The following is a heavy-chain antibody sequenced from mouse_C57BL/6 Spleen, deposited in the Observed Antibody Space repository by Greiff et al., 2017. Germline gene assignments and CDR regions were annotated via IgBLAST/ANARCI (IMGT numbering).Heavy chain of an antibody. Sequence: VKLMESGPGLVQPSQSLSITCTVSGFSLTSYGVHWVRQSPGKGLEWLGVIWRGGSTDYNAAFMSRLSITKDNSKSQVFFKMNSLQADDTAIYYCAKGGGTGDYFDYWGQGTTLTVSS. CDR2: IWRGGST. D-gene: IGHD4-1*01. V-gene: IGHV2-5*01. J-gene: IGHJ2*01. CDR3: AKGGGTGDYFDY. CDR1: GFSLTSYG.